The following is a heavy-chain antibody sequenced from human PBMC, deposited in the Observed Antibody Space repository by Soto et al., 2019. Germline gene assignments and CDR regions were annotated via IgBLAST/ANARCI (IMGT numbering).Heavy chain of an antibody. CDR1: GFTFSSYG. CDR2: ISYDGSNK. J-gene: IGHJ4*02. Sequence: GGSLRLSCAASGFTFSSYGMHWVRQAPGKGLEWVAVISYDGSNKYYADSVKGRFTISRDNSKNTLYLQMNSLRAEDTAVYYCAKDLQYSGSRVFDYWGQGTLVTVSS. V-gene: IGHV3-30*18. D-gene: IGHD2-21*01. CDR3: AKDLQYSGSRVFDY.